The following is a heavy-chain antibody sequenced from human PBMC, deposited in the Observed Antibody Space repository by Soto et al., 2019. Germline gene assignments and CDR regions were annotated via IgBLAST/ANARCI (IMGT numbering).Heavy chain of an antibody. CDR3: ARDRQARF. Sequence: ASVKVSCKAPGDTFTNYGITWVRHAPGQGLEWMGWISPYNGNTNYAQNLQGRASMTTDTSTNTAYMELRSLSSDDTAVYYCARDRQARFWGQGTPVTVSS. CDR1: GDTFTNYG. J-gene: IGHJ4*02. D-gene: IGHD6-6*01. CDR2: ISPYNGNT. V-gene: IGHV1-18*01.